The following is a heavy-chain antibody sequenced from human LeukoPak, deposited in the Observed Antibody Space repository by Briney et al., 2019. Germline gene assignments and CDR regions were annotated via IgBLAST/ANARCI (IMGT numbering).Heavy chain of an antibody. D-gene: IGHD2-15*01. CDR3: ARQGPRRRYCSGGSCTLFNWFDP. J-gene: IGHJ5*02. V-gene: IGHV4-38-2*01. CDR1: GYSISSGYY. CDR2: IYHSGST. Sequence: SETLSLTCAVSGYSISSGYYWGWIRQPPGKGLEWIGSIYHSGSTYYNPSLKSRVTIAVDTSKNQLSLKLSSVTAADTAVYYCARQGPRRRYCSGGSCTLFNWFDPWGQGTLVTVSS.